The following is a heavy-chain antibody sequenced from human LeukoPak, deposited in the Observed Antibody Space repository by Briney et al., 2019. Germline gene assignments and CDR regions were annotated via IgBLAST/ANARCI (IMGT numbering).Heavy chain of an antibody. Sequence: GGSLRLSCSASGFTFRSYAMHWVREAPGEGLEYVSAISSNGGSTYYADSVKGRFTISRDNSKNTLYLQIRSLRAEDTDVYYCLKEGGSATIRYYFDYWGQGTLVTVSS. V-gene: IGHV3-64D*06. J-gene: IGHJ4*02. CDR3: LKEGGSATIRYYFDY. D-gene: IGHD5-12*01. CDR1: GFTFRSYA. CDR2: ISSNGGST.